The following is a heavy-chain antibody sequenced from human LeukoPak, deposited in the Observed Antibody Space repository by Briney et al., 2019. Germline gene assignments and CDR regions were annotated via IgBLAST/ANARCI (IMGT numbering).Heavy chain of an antibody. Sequence: SETLSLTCTVSDGSISSSSYYWGWIRHPPGKGLEWIGSIYYSGSTYYNPSLKSRVTISVDTSKNQFSLKLSSVTAADTAVYYCARVDSSGWYRVPNWGQGTLVTVSS. CDR3: ARVDSSGWYRVPN. V-gene: IGHV4-39*07. J-gene: IGHJ4*02. CDR2: IYYSGST. CDR1: DGSISSSSYY. D-gene: IGHD6-19*01.